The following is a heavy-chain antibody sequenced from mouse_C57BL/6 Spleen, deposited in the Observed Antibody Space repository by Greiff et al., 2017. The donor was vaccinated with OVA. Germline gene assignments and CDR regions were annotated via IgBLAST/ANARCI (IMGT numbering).Heavy chain of an antibody. J-gene: IGHJ4*01. D-gene: IGHD2-4*01. Sequence: QVQLQQPGAELVRPGSSVKLSCKASGYTFTSYWMHWVKQRPIQGLEWIGNIDPSDSETHYNQKFKDKATLTVDKSSSTAYMQLSSLTSEDSAVYDCARWDYGRGYAMDYWGQGTSVTVSS. V-gene: IGHV1-52*01. CDR3: ARWDYGRGYAMDY. CDR1: GYTFTSYW. CDR2: IDPSDSET.